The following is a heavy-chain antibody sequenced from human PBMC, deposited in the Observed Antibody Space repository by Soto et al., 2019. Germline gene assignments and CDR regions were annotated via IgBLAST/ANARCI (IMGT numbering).Heavy chain of an antibody. CDR3: AASIFYYGMDV. CDR2: IYPGDSDT. Sequence: GESLKIPCKGFGYTFTNYWIGWVRQMPGKGPEWMGIIYPGDSDTKYNPSFQGQVTISADKSITTTYLQWSSLKASDTAIYYCAASIFYYGMDVWGQGTTVTVSS. J-gene: IGHJ6*02. CDR1: GYTFTNYW. V-gene: IGHV5-51*01.